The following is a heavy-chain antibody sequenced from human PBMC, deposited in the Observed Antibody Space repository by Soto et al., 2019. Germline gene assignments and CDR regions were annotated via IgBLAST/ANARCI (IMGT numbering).Heavy chain of an antibody. V-gene: IGHV1-2*04. CDR1: GYTFTGYY. J-gene: IGHJ4*02. CDR2: INPNSGGT. CDR3: ARDPSSGWPYYFDY. Sequence: QVQLVQSGAEVKKPGASVKVSCKASGYTFTGYYMHWVRQAPGQGLEWMGWINPNSGGTNYAQKFQGWVTMTRDTSINTAYMELSRLRSDDTAVYYCARDPSSGWPYYFDYWGQGTLVTVSS. D-gene: IGHD6-19*01.